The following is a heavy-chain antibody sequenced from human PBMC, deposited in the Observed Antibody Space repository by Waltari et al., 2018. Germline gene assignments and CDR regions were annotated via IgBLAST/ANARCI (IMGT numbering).Heavy chain of an antibody. V-gene: IGHV4-59*11. J-gene: IGHJ5*02. D-gene: IGHD2-15*01. CDR3: ARERLGYCSGGSCLNWFDP. CDR1: GGSISRHA. CDR2: IYSSGIT. Sequence: QVQLQESGQGLVKPSENLSLTCTVAGGSISRHAWSWIRQTPGKGLEWIGYIYSSGITNYTPSLKSRVTISVDTSKSQFSLKLSSVTAADTAVYYCARERLGYCSGGSCLNWFDPWGQGTLVTVSS.